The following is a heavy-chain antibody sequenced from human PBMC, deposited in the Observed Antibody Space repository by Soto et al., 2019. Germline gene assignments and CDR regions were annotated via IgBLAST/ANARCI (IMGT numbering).Heavy chain of an antibody. CDR2: ISGSGGST. V-gene: IGHV3-23*01. Sequence: PGGSLRLSCAASGFTFSSYAMSWVRQAPGKGLEWVSAISGSGGSTYYADSVKGRFTISRDNSKNTLYLQMNSLRAEDTAVYYCAKEKEQQLVIDYYGMDVWGQGTTVTVSS. J-gene: IGHJ6*02. CDR1: GFTFSSYA. CDR3: AKEKEQQLVIDYYGMDV. D-gene: IGHD6-13*01.